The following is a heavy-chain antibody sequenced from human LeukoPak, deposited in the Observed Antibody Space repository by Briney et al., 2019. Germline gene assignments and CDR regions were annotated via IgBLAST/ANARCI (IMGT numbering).Heavy chain of an antibody. Sequence: SETLSLTCTVSGGSISSYYWSWIRQPAGKGLEWIGRIQTSGSTNYKPSLKSRVTMSLDTSKNQFSLKLSSVTAADTAVYYCARDTTTMIAEYWGQGTLVTVSS. CDR3: ARDTTTMIAEY. J-gene: IGHJ4*02. CDR2: IQTSGST. V-gene: IGHV4-4*07. CDR1: GGSISSYY. D-gene: IGHD3-22*01.